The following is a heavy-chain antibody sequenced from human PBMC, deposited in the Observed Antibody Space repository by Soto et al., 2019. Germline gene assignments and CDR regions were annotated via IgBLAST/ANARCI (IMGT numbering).Heavy chain of an antibody. CDR1: GGSFSGYY. D-gene: IGHD2-15*01. Sequence: PSETLSLTCAVYGGSFSGYYWSWIRQPPGKGLEWIGEINHSGSTNYNPSLKSRVTISVDTSKNQFSLKLSSVTAADTAVYYCARVVRSRGFDYWGQGTLVTVSS. V-gene: IGHV4-34*01. CDR3: ARVVRSRGFDY. CDR2: INHSGST. J-gene: IGHJ4*02.